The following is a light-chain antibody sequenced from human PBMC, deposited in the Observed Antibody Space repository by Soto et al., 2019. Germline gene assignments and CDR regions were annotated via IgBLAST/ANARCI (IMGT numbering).Light chain of an antibody. CDR2: DAS. V-gene: IGKV3-11*01. J-gene: IGKJ5*01. CDR1: QSVSSY. CDR3: QQRRNWPST. Sequence: EIVLTQSPATLSLSPGERATLSCRASQSVSSYLAWYQQKPGQAPRLLIYDASNRATGIPARFSGSGSGTDFTLTISSLDPEDFAIYYCQQRRNWPSTFGQGTRLDIK.